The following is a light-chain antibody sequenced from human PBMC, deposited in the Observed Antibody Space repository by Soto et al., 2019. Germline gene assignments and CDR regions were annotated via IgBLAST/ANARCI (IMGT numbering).Light chain of an antibody. Sequence: DIQMTQSPSTLSGSVGDRVTITCRASQTISSWWAWYQQKPGKAPKLLIYKASTLKSGVPSRFSGSGSGTEFTLTISSLQPDYFATYYCQHYNSYSEAFGQGTKVELE. CDR1: QTISSW. J-gene: IGKJ1*01. CDR2: KAS. V-gene: IGKV1-5*03. CDR3: QHYNSYSEA.